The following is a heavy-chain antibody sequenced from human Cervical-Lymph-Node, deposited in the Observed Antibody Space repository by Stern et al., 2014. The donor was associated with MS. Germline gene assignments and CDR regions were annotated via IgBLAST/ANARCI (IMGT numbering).Heavy chain of an antibody. V-gene: IGHV3-23*04. J-gene: IGHJ4*02. D-gene: IGHD3-22*01. Sequence: EVQLVESGGGLVQPGGSLRLSCAASGFTFSSYTMSWVRQAPGKGLEWVSGISGSGGSTYYADSVKGRFTISRDNSKNTLYLQMNSLRAEDTAVYFCAYDSSGYYYYWGQGTLVTVSS. CDR2: ISGSGGST. CDR3: AYDSSGYYYY. CDR1: GFTFSSYT.